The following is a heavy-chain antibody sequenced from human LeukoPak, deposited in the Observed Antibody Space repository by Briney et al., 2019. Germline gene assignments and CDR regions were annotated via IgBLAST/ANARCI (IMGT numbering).Heavy chain of an antibody. CDR2: IYYSGST. V-gene: IGHV4-59*01. CDR3: ARAGLSYSSRYFDL. CDR1: GGSISSYY. Sequence: YPSETLSLTCTVSGGSISSYYWSWIRQPPGKGLEWIGYIYYSGSTNYNPSLKSRVTISVDTSKNQFSLKLSSVTAADTAVYYCARAGLSYSSRYFDLWGRGTLVTVSS. J-gene: IGHJ2*01. D-gene: IGHD5-18*01.